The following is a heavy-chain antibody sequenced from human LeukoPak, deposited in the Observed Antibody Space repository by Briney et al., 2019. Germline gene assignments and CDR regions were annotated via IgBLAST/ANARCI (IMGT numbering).Heavy chain of an antibody. Sequence: SETLSLTCAVYGGSFSGYYWSWIRQPPGKGLEWIGEINHSGSTNYNPSLKSRVTISVDTSKNQFSLKLSSVTAADTAVYYCARESRQWLVLGGVDYWGQGTLVTVSS. CDR1: GGSFSGYY. D-gene: IGHD6-19*01. CDR3: ARESRQWLVLGGVDY. V-gene: IGHV4-34*01. CDR2: INHSGST. J-gene: IGHJ4*02.